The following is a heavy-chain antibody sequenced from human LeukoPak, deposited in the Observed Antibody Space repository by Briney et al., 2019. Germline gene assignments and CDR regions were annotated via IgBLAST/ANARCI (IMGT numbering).Heavy chain of an antibody. V-gene: IGHV5-51*01. CDR1: GYNFTNYW. CDR3: ARQEGIMGTNDY. D-gene: IGHD5-12*01. CDR2: IYPGDSDT. J-gene: IGHJ4*02. Sequence: GESLKISCKGSGYNFTNYWIGWVRQLPGKGLEWMGIIYPGDSDTRYSPSFQGQVTISAGKSIRTAYVQWSSLKASDTAMYYCARQEGIMGTNDYWGQGTLVTVSS.